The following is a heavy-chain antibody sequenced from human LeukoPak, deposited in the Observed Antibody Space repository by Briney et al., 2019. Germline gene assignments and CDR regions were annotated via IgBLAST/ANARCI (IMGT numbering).Heavy chain of an antibody. Sequence: GASVKVSCKASGYTFTSYGISWVRQAPGQGLEWMGWISAYNGNTNYAQKLRGRVTMTTDTSTSTAYMELRSLRSDDTAVYYCARDRLLWFRELFWNPFDYWGQGTLVTVSS. V-gene: IGHV1-18*01. CDR2: ISAYNGNT. D-gene: IGHD3-10*01. J-gene: IGHJ4*02. CDR3: ARDRLLWFRELFWNPFDY. CDR1: GYTFTSYG.